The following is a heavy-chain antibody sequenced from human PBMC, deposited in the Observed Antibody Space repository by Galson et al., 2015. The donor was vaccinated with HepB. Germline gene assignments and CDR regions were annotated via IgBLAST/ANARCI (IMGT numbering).Heavy chain of an antibody. CDR3: ARQGGPIDH. V-gene: IGHV4-39*01. CDR2: IYYSGST. J-gene: IGHJ4*02. CDR1: GGSISSSSYY. Sequence: SEPLSLTCTVSGGSISSSSYYWGWIRQPPGKGLEWIGSIYYSGSTYYNPSLKSRVTISVDTSKNQFSLKLSSVTAADTAVYYCARQGGPIDHWGQGTLVTVSS.